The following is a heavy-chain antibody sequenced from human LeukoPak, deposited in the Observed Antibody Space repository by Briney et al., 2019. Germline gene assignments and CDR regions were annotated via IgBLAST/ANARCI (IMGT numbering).Heavy chain of an antibody. CDR1: GFTSTTYS. CDR3: ARSLGSSGYQDY. D-gene: IGHD3-22*01. J-gene: IGHJ4*02. V-gene: IGHV3-74*01. Sequence: GGSLRLSCAASGFTSTTYSMNWVRQAPGKGLVWVSRINSDGSSTSYADSVKGRFTISRDNAKNTVYLQMNSLRAEDTAVYYCARSLGSSGYQDYWGQGTLVTVSS. CDR2: INSDGSST.